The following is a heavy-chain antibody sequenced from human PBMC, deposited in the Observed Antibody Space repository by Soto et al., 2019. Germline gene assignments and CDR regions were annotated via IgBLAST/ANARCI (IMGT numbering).Heavy chain of an antibody. D-gene: IGHD3-9*01. Sequence: SETLSLTCTVSGGSISSGDYYWSWIRQPPGKGLEWIGYIYYSGSTYYNPSLKSRVTISVDTSKNQFSLKPSSVTAADTAVYYCARLYDILTGDPRTNWFDPWGQGTLVTVSS. J-gene: IGHJ5*02. CDR3: ARLYDILTGDPRTNWFDP. V-gene: IGHV4-30-4*01. CDR1: GGSISSGDYY. CDR2: IYYSGST.